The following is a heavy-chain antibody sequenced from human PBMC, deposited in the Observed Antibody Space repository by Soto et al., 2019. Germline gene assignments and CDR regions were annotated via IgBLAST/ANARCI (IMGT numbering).Heavy chain of an antibody. D-gene: IGHD6-13*01. J-gene: IGHJ4*02. CDR1: GFTFSSYA. CDR2: ISYDGSNK. Sequence: GGSLRLSCAASGFTFSSYAMHWVRQAPGKGLEWVAVISYDGSNKYYADSVKGRFTISRENSKNTLYLQMNSLRAEDTAVYYCATYLPIAAAGKPRLNFDYWGQGTLVTVSS. CDR3: ATYLPIAAAGKPRLNFDY. V-gene: IGHV3-30-3*01.